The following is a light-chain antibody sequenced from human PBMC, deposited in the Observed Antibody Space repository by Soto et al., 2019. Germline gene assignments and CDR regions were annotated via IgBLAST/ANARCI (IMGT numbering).Light chain of an antibody. V-gene: IGLV2-11*01. CDR1: SSDVVYDY. Sequence: QSALTQPRSVSGSPGQSVTITCTGTSSDVVYDYVSWCQHHPGKAPKLMIYDVTKRPSGVPDRFSGSKSGNTASLTISGLHAEDEADYYCSSYAGSYSWVFGGGTKVTVL. CDR3: SSYAGSYSWV. J-gene: IGLJ2*01. CDR2: DVT.